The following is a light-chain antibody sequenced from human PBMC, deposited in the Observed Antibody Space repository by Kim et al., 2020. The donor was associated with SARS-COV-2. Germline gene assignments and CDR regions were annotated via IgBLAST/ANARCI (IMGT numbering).Light chain of an antibody. V-gene: IGLV2-14*01. Sequence: QSALTQPASVSGSPGQSITISCTGTSSDVGGYNYVSWYQQHPGKAPKLIIYDVIKRPSGVSNRFSGSKSGNTASLTISGLQAEDEADYYCSSHTSSSTWVFGGGTQLTVL. CDR3: SSHTSSSTWV. J-gene: IGLJ3*02. CDR1: SSDVGGYNY. CDR2: DVI.